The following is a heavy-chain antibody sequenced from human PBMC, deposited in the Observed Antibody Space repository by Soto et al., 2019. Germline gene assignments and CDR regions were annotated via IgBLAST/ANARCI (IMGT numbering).Heavy chain of an antibody. CDR2: ISGYNINT. Sequence: QVRLVQSGPEVKKPGASVRVSCKACGYTFANYGITWVRQTSGQGLEWLGWISGYNINTLYAQKFEGRVTLTTDKSTSTVYMELRSLKSDDTAIYFCARERRWEPLLYWGQGTLVTVSS. J-gene: IGHJ4*02. D-gene: IGHD1-26*01. CDR1: GYTFANYG. V-gene: IGHV1-18*01. CDR3: ARERRWEPLLY.